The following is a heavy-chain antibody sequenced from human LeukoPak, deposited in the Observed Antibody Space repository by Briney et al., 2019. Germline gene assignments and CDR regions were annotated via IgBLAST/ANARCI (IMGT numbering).Heavy chain of an antibody. D-gene: IGHD3-9*01. J-gene: IGHJ4*02. V-gene: IGHV3-21*01. Sequence: PGGPLRLSCAASGFTFSSYSMNWVRQAPGKGLEWVSSISSSSYIYYADSVKGRFTISRDNAKNSLYLQMNSLRAEDTAVYYCARAYDILTGPFDYWGQGTLVTVSS. CDR3: ARAYDILTGPFDY. CDR1: GFTFSSYS. CDR2: ISSSSYI.